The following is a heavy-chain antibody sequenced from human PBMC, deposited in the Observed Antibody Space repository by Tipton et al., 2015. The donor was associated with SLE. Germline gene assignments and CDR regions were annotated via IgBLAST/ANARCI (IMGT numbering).Heavy chain of an antibody. J-gene: IGHJ6*02. D-gene: IGHD2-2*01. CDR1: GFTFNNYG. Sequence: SLRLSCAASGFTFNNYGMHWVRQAPGKGLEWVAVLSYDGSNKYYADSVKGRLTISRDNSKNTLYLQMNSLRAEDTAVYYCARDGLVPAAFAYYYDMDVWGQGTPVTVSS. V-gene: IGHV3-30*19. CDR2: LSYDGSNK. CDR3: ARDGLVPAAFAYYYDMDV.